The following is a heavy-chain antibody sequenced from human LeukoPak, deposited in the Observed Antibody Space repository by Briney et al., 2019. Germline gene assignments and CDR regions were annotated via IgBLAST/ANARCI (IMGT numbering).Heavy chain of an antibody. CDR3: ASRGGAGWFGEPTPLDY. V-gene: IGHV4-39*01. J-gene: IGHJ4*02. D-gene: IGHD3-10*01. Sequence: SETLSLTCTVSGGSISSSSYYWGWIRQPPGKGLEWIGSIYYSGSTYYNPSLKSRVTISVDTSKNQFSLKLSSVTAADTAVYYCASRGGAGWFGEPTPLDYWGQGTLVTVSS. CDR2: IYYSGST. CDR1: GGSISSSSYY.